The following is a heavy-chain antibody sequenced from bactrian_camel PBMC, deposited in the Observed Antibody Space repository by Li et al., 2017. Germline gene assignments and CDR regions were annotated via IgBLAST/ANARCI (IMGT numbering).Heavy chain of an antibody. V-gene: IGHV3S1*01. CDR1: GYTYSAHC. CDR3: AKSPVDLGTPLFGY. Sequence: HVQLVESGGGSVQAGGSLRPSCAFSGYTYSAHCMGWFRQAPGKEREGVAAIDSDTVTTNSADSVKGRFSISRDKAKKMLYLEMNSLKFEDTARYYCAKSPVDLGTPLFGYWGQGTQVTVS. CDR2: IDSDTVTT. D-gene: IGHD2*01. J-gene: IGHJ6*01.